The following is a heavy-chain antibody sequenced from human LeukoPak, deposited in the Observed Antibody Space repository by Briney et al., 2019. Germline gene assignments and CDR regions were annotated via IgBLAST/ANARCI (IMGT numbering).Heavy chain of an antibody. CDR3: AKLRVQNYGGNWGFDY. CDR1: GGSISSTTFY. V-gene: IGHV4-39*01. Sequence: SETLSLTCTVSGGSISSTTFYWGWIRQPPGKGLEWIGSVYYSGSTYYNPSLQSRVTISIDTSKNQFSLKLSSVTAADTAVYYCAKLRVQNYGGNWGFDYWGQGTLVTVSS. CDR2: VYYSGST. D-gene: IGHD4-23*01. J-gene: IGHJ4*02.